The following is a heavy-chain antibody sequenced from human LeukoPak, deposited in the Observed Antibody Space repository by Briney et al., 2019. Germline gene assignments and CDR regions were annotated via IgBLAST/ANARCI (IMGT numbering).Heavy chain of an antibody. CDR3: ARGTQHFDY. Sequence: SETLSLTCTVSGYSISSGYYWGWIRQPPGKGLEWIGSIYHSGSTYYNPSLKSRVTISVDTSKNQFSLKLSSVTAADTAVYYCARGTQHFDYWGQGTLVTVSS. CDR2: IYHSGST. D-gene: IGHD1-14*01. V-gene: IGHV4-38-2*02. J-gene: IGHJ4*02. CDR1: GYSISSGYY.